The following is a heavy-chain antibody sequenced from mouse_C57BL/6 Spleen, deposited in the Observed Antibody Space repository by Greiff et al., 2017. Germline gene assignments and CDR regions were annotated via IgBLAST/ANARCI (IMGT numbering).Heavy chain of an antibody. V-gene: IGHV1-53*01. CDR1: GYPFTSYW. J-gene: IGHJ1*03. D-gene: IGHD1-1*01. CDR3: AREDGSSYWYFDV. Sequence: QVQLKQPGTELVKPGASVKLSCKASGYPFTSYWMHWVKQRPGQGLEWIGNINPSNGGTNYNEKFKSKATLTVDKSSSTAYMQISSLTSEDSAVYYCAREDGSSYWYFDVWGTGTTVTVSS. CDR2: INPSNGGT.